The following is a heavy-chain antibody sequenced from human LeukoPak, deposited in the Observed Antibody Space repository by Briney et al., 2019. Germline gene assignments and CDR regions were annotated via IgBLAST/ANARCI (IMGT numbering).Heavy chain of an antibody. CDR3: AKDGHLLWDSSSWYANYFDY. V-gene: IGHV3-23*01. Sequence: GGSLRLSCAASGFTFSSYAMSWVRQAPGKGLEWVSAISGSGGSTYYADSVKGRFTISRDNSKNTLYLQMNSLRAEDTAVYYCAKDGHLLWDSSSWYANYFDYWGQGTLVTVSS. J-gene: IGHJ4*02. CDR2: ISGSGGST. CDR1: GFTFSSYA. D-gene: IGHD6-13*01.